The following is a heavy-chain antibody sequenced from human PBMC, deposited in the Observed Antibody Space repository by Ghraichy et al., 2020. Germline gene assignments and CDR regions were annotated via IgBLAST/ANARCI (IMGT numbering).Heavy chain of an antibody. D-gene: IGHD3-3*01. Sequence: SQTLSLTCTVSGGSISSYYWSWIRQPPGKGLEWIGYIYYSGSTNYNPSLKSRVTISVDTSKNQFSLKLSSVTAADTAVYYCARHLNYDFWSGYYPGYYYYYCMDVWGQGTTVTVSS. CDR3: ARHLNYDFWSGYYPGYYYYYCMDV. V-gene: IGHV4-59*08. CDR2: IYYSGST. CDR1: GGSISSYY. J-gene: IGHJ6*02.